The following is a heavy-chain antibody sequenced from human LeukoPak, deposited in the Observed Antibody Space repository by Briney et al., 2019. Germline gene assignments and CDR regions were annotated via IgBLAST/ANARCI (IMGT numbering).Heavy chain of an antibody. D-gene: IGHD3-3*01. CDR3: ARQKIGAVTYYFDY. V-gene: IGHV4-39*01. CDR2: IYYSGST. J-gene: IGHJ4*02. CDR1: GGSISSSSYY. Sequence: SETLSLTCTVSGGSISSSSYYWGWIRQPPGKGLEWIGSIYYSGSTYYNPSLKSRVTISVDTSKNQFSLKLSSVTAADTAVYYCARQKIGAVTYYFDYWGQGTLVTVSS.